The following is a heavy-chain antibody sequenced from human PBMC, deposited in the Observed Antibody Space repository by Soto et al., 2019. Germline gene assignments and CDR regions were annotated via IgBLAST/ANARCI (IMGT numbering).Heavy chain of an antibody. CDR1: GYTFTSYG. Sequence: ASVKVSCKASGYTFTSYGISWVRQAPGQGLEWMRWISAYNGNTNYAQKLQGEGTMTTDTSTSTAYMELRSLRSDDTAVYCWAGVMGSTPFDYWGQGTLVTVSS. V-gene: IGHV1-18*01. CDR3: AGVMGSTPFDY. CDR2: ISAYNGNT. J-gene: IGHJ4*02. D-gene: IGHD3-10*01.